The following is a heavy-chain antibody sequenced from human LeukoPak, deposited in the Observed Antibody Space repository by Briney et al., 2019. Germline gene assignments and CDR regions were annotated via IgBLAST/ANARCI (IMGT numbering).Heavy chain of an antibody. V-gene: IGHV4-59*01. CDR1: GGSISTYY. D-gene: IGHD6-19*01. J-gene: IGHJ3*02. CDR2: IYYTGST. Sequence: ASETLSLTCTLSGGSISTYYWSWVRQPPGKGLEWIGYIYYTGSTDYNPSLKSRVTMSVDTSKNQFSLKLSSVTAADTAVYYCARVMGQWLVREDAFDIWGQGTMVTVSS. CDR3: ARVMGQWLVREDAFDI.